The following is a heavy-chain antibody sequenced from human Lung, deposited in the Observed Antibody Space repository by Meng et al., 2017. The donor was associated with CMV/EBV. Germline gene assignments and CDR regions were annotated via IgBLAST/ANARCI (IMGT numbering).Heavy chain of an antibody. CDR2: MRHDGSNH. Sequence: GESLKISCAASGFTFSCYDMHWVRQAPGKGLEWVAFMRHDGSNHYYADSVKGRFTISRDNSKNTLYLKMNSLRAEDTAVYYCAKFLSWEPDDAFDIWGQGKXVTV. D-gene: IGHD1-26*01. V-gene: IGHV3-30*02. CDR3: AKFLSWEPDDAFDI. J-gene: IGHJ3*02. CDR1: GFTFSCYD.